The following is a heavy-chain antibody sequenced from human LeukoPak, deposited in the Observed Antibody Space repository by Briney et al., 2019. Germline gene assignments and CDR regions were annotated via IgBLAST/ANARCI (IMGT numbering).Heavy chain of an antibody. D-gene: IGHD2-8*02. CDR1: GYTLTELS. Sequence: WASVKVSCKVSGYTLTELSMHWVRQAPGKGLEWMGGFDPEDGETIYAQKFQGRVTMTEDTSTDTAYMELSSLRSEDTAVYYCATDWSADGVYYFDYWGQGTLVTVSS. V-gene: IGHV1-24*01. CDR3: ATDWSADGVYYFDY. J-gene: IGHJ4*02. CDR2: FDPEDGET.